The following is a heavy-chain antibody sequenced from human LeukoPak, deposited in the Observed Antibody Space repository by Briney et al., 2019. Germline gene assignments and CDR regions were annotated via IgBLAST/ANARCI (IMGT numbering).Heavy chain of an antibody. Sequence: GGSLRLSCAASGFTFSSYAMHWVRQAPGKGLEWVAVISYDGSNKYYADSVKGRFTISRDNSKNTLYLQMNSLRVEGTAVYYCASRDRGYYYGMDVWGQGTTVTVSS. CDR1: GFTFSSYA. J-gene: IGHJ6*02. V-gene: IGHV3-30*07. D-gene: IGHD3-10*01. CDR2: ISYDGSNK. CDR3: ASRDRGYYYGMDV.